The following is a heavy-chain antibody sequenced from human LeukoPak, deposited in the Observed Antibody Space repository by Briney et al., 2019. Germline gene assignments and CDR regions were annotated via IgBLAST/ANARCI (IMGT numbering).Heavy chain of an antibody. CDR3: ARDRDRSGLRDFDL. Sequence: QSSETLSLTCTVSGGSISSYYWSWIRHPPGKGLEWIGYIYYSGNTNYNPSLKSRVPISIDTSKNQFSLQLSSVTAADTAVYYCARDRDRSGLRDFDLWGRGTLVTVSA. D-gene: IGHD3-22*01. J-gene: IGHJ2*01. V-gene: IGHV4-59*01. CDR2: IYYSGNT. CDR1: GGSISSYY.